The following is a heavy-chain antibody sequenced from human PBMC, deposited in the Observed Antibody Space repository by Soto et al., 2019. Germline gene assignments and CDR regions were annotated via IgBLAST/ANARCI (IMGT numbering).Heavy chain of an antibody. J-gene: IGHJ3*01. Sequence: QVQLVQSGAGVKKPGSSVKVSCRASGGTLNKHAITWVRRAPGQGLEWLGGIIPMFGIPNYPQKFQGRVTITADDSTNTSHMELIGLTSDDTAVYYCARGGTSGWLKGAYDVWGQGTMVTVSS. CDR1: GGTLNKHA. D-gene: IGHD6-19*01. V-gene: IGHV1-69*01. CDR3: ARGGTSGWLKGAYDV. CDR2: IIPMFGIP.